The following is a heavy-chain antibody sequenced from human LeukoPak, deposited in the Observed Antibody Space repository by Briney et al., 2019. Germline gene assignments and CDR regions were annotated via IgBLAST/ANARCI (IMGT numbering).Heavy chain of an antibody. CDR1: GFTFSSYS. J-gene: IGHJ4*02. Sequence: PGGSLRLSCAASGFTFSSYSMNWVRQAPGKGLEWVSSISSSSSYIYYADSVKGRFTISRDNAKNSLYLQMNSLRAEDTAVYYCARGPEGFGESFDYWGQGTLVTVSS. D-gene: IGHD3-10*01. CDR2: ISSSSSYI. CDR3: ARGPEGFGESFDY. V-gene: IGHV3-21*01.